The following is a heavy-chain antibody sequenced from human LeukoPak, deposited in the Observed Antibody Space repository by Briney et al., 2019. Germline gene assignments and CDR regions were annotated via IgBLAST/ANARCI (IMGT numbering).Heavy chain of an antibody. CDR2: ISWNSGSI. CDR1: GFTVSSNY. J-gene: IGHJ4*02. V-gene: IGHV3-9*01. Sequence: GGSLRLSCAASGFTVSSNYMSWVRQAPGKGLEWVSGISWNSGSIGYADSVKGRFTISRDNAKNSLYLQMNSLRAEDTALYYCAKGLRYYDSSGYYPNWGQGTLVTVSS. D-gene: IGHD3-22*01. CDR3: AKGLRYYDSSGYYPN.